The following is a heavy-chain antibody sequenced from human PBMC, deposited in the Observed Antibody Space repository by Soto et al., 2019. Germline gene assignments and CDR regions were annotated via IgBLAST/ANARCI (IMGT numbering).Heavy chain of an antibody. CDR1: GGTLSSYA. CDR3: ARDMAYYGSGTVTGDYYYYGMDV. CDR2: IIPIFGTA. J-gene: IGHJ6*02. Sequence: SVKVSCKASGGTLSSYAISWVRQAPGEGLEWMGGIIPIFGTANYAQKFQGRVTITADESTSTAYMELSSLRSEDTAVYYCARDMAYYGSGTVTGDYYYYGMDVWG. D-gene: IGHD3-10*01. V-gene: IGHV1-69*13.